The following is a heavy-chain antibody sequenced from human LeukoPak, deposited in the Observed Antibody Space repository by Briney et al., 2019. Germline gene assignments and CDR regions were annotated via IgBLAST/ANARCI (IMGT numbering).Heavy chain of an antibody. Sequence: ASVTVSCKPSGYTFTRYYMHWVRQAPGHGLEWMGIINHRGGITSYAQKYQGRVTMTRDTSTSTVYMELSSLRSEDTAVYYCARLRGYYGSGSPDYWGQGTLVTVSS. J-gene: IGHJ4*02. D-gene: IGHD3-10*01. CDR1: GYTFTRYY. CDR2: INHRGGIT. CDR3: ARLRGYYGSGSPDY. V-gene: IGHV1-46*01.